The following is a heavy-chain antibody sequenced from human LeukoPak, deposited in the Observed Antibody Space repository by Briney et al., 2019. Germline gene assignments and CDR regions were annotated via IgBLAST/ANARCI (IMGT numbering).Heavy chain of an antibody. CDR2: FDPEDGET. CDR1: GYTLTELS. Sequence: GASVTVSCKVSGYTLTELSMHWVRQAPGKGLEWMGGFDPEDGETIYAQKFQGRVTMTEDTSTDTAYMELSSLRSEDTAVYYCATDYGDTNWFDPWGQGTLVTVSS. CDR3: ATDYGDTNWFDP. D-gene: IGHD4-17*01. J-gene: IGHJ5*02. V-gene: IGHV1-24*01.